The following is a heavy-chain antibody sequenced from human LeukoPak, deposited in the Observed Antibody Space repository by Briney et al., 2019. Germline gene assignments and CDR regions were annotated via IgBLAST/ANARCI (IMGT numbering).Heavy chain of an antibody. V-gene: IGHV4-38-2*02. D-gene: IGHD3-9*01. CDR1: GYSISSAYY. Sequence: PSETLSLTCSVSGYSISSAYYWGWIRQPPGKGLEWIGTMYHSGSTNYNPSLKSRVTISVDTSKNQFSLKLSSVTAADTAVYYCAKNRGYLDWLEGLYYMDVWGKGTTVTVSS. CDR2: MYHSGST. CDR3: AKNRGYLDWLEGLYYMDV. J-gene: IGHJ6*03.